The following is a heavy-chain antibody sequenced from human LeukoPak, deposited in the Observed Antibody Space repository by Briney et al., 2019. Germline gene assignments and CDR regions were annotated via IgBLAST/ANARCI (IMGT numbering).Heavy chain of an antibody. CDR1: GGSISGYY. J-gene: IGHJ4*02. Sequence: PSETLSLTCTVSGGSISGYYWSWIRQPPGKGLEWIGEINHSGSTNYNPSLKSRDTISVDTSKNQFSLKLSSVTAADTAVYYCATKYYYDSSGKKEEFDYWGQGTLVTVSS. CDR3: ATKYYYDSSGKKEEFDY. CDR2: INHSGST. V-gene: IGHV4-34*01. D-gene: IGHD3-22*01.